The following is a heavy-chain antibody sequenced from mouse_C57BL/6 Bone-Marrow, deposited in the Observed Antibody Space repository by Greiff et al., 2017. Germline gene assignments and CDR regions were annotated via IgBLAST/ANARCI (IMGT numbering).Heavy chain of an antibody. CDR2: ISSGGSYT. D-gene: IGHD1-1*01. J-gene: IGHJ1*03. CDR1: GFTFSSYG. CDR3: ARRGVVATPYWYFDV. V-gene: IGHV5-6*01. Sequence: VQLQESGGDLVKPGGSLKLSCAASGFTFSSYGMSWVRQTPDKRLEWVATISSGGSYTYYPDSVKGRFTISRDNAKNTLYLQMSSLKSEDTAMYYCARRGVVATPYWYFDVWGTGTTVTVSS.